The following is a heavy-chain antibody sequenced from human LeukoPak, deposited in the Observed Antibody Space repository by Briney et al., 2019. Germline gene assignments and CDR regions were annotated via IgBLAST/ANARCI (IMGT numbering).Heavy chain of an antibody. CDR1: GFTFGTYE. CDR2: ISHDGNDQ. J-gene: IGHJ3*01. D-gene: IGHD2-2*01. CDR3: ARDRDCSRTSCFNAFDV. Sequence: GGSLRLSCAASGFTFGTYEMHWVRQAPGKGLEWVAVISHDGNDQYYGDSVKGRFTISRDNSKNALYLQMNSLRLEDTAVYYCARDRDCSRTSCFNAFDVWGQGTMAIVSS. V-gene: IGHV3-30*04.